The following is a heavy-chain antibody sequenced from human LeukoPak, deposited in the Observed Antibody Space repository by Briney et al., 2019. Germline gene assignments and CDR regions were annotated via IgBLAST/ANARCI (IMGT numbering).Heavy chain of an antibody. CDR2: ISSNGGST. D-gene: IGHD3-10*01. CDR1: GFTFSSYA. J-gene: IGHJ4*02. V-gene: IGHV3-64D*06. Sequence: GGSLRLSCPASGFTFSSYAMHWVRQAPGKGLEYVSAISSNGGSTYYADSVKGRFTISRDNSKNTLYLQLSSLRAEDTAVYYCVKGPVYYYGSGSYFDYWGQGTLVTVSS. CDR3: VKGPVYYYGSGSYFDY.